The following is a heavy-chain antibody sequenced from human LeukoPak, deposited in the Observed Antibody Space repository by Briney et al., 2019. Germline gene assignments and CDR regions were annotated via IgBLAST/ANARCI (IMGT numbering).Heavy chain of an antibody. J-gene: IGHJ6*02. V-gene: IGHV3-30-3*01. CDR3: ARDRHSNYAGDNYYYGMDV. CDR1: GFTFSSYS. CDR2: ISYDGNNK. Sequence: GGSLRLSCSASGFTFSSYSMHWVRQAPGKGLEWVAVISYDGNNKYDADSVKGRFTISRDNSKNTLYLQMNSLRAEDTAVYYCARDRHSNYAGDNYYYGMDVWGQGTTVTVSS. D-gene: IGHD4-11*01.